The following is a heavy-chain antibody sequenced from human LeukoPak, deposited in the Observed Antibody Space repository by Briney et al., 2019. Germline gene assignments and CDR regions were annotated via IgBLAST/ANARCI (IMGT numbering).Heavy chain of an antibody. Sequence: GGSLRLSCAASGFTFSSYAMSWVRQAPGKGLEWVSAISGSGGSTYYADSVKGRLTISRDNSKNTLYLQMNSLRAEDTAVYYCAKTGSYWGVYYFDYWGQGTLVTVSS. CDR2: ISGSGGST. V-gene: IGHV3-23*01. CDR3: AKTGSYWGVYYFDY. D-gene: IGHD1-26*01. J-gene: IGHJ4*02. CDR1: GFTFSSYA.